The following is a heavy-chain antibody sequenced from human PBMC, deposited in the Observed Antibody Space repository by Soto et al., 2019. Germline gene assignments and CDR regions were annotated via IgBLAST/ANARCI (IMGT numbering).Heavy chain of an antibody. V-gene: IGHV3-66*01. CDR3: AAPTY. CDR1: GFSLNNNY. J-gene: IGHJ4*01. CDR2: IYTGGST. Sequence: EVPLVESGGGLVQPGGSLRLSYAASGFSLNNNYMNWVRQAPGKGLEWVSIIYTGGSTYYADSVKGRFTISRDDFKNTLYLQMNSLRAEDTGVYYCAAPTYWGQGTLVTVSS.